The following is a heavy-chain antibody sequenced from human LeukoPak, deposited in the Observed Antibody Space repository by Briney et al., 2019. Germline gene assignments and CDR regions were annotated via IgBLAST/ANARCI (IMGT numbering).Heavy chain of an antibody. V-gene: IGHV3-48*01. CDR1: GFTFSSYS. D-gene: IGHD3-10*01. CDR3: ARAPTLYGSGSYYLDY. J-gene: IGHJ4*02. Sequence: GGSLRLSCAASGFTFSSYSMNWVRQAPGKGLEWVSYISSSSSTIYYADSVKGRFTISRDNSKNTLYLQMNSLRAEDTAVYYCARAPTLYGSGSYYLDYWGQGTLVTVSS. CDR2: ISSSSSTI.